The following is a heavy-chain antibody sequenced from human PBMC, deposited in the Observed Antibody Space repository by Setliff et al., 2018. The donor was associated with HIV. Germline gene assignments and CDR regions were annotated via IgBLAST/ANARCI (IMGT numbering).Heavy chain of an antibody. CDR2: ISYSGHI. CDR3: ARHVILLEWLSYFYMDV. V-gene: IGHV4-39*01. D-gene: IGHD6-19*01. J-gene: IGHJ6*03. CDR1: GGSISSSNYY. Sequence: SETLSLTCTVSGGSISSSNYYWGWIRQPPGKGLEWIGAISYSGHIYFNSSLKSRVTIYLDTSKRQLSLRLTSVTAADTAVYYCARHVILLEWLSYFYMDVWGKGATVTVSS.